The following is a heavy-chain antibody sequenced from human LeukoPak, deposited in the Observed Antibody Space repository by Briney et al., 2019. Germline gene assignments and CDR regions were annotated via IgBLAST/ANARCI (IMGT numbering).Heavy chain of an antibody. CDR2: VSHSGTT. V-gene: IGHV4-39*02. Sequence: PSETLSLTCTVSGGSISSDNYYWYWIRQPPGKGLEWIGTVSHSGTTYYDPSLQSRLTLSVDTSKNHFSLNLQSVIAADTAVYYCTTAFLMWYGGNSAGRFDPWGQGTLVTVSA. D-gene: IGHD4-23*01. CDR1: GGSISSDNYY. CDR3: TTAFLMWYGGNSAGRFDP. J-gene: IGHJ5*02.